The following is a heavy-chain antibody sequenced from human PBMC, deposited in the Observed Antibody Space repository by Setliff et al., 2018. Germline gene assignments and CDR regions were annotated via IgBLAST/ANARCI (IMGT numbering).Heavy chain of an antibody. CDR2: IYHNGNT. V-gene: IGHV4-59*01. D-gene: IGHD5-18*01. J-gene: IGHJ6*02. Sequence: PSETLSLTCTVSGGSISPYFWSWIRQPPGKGLEWIGYIYHNGNTNFNPSLKTRVNMSVDTSKNQIALNLKSVTAADTVVYYCARDRTAYSYGLDVWGQGTTVTVSS. CDR1: GGSISPYF. CDR3: ARDRTAYSYGLDV.